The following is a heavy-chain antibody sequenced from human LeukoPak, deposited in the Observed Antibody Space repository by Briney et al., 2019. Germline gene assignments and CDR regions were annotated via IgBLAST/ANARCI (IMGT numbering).Heavy chain of an antibody. CDR2: MNPNSGNT. J-gene: IGHJ5*02. V-gene: IGHV1-8*01. D-gene: IGHD4-23*01. CDR1: GYTFTSYD. CDR3: ARDYGGNSGWFDP. Sequence: ASVNVSCKASGYTFTSYDMNWVRQATGQGLEWLGWMNPNSGNTGYAQKFQGRVTMTRNTSISTAYMELSSLRSEDTAVYYCARDYGGNSGWFDPWGQGTLVNVSS.